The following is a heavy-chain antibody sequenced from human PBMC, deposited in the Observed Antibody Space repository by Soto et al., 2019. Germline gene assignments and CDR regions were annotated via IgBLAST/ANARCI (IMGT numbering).Heavy chain of an antibody. CDR1: GYSFTSYW. V-gene: IGHV5-10-1*01. CDR2: IDPSDSYT. CDR3: ARHIVGVYGMDV. Sequence: PGESLKISCKGSGYSFTSYWISWVRQMPGKGLEWMGRIDPSDSYTNYSPSFQGHVTISADKSISTAYLQWSSLKASDTAMYYWARHIVGVYGMDVWGKGTTVTVPQ. D-gene: IGHD3-22*01. J-gene: IGHJ6*04.